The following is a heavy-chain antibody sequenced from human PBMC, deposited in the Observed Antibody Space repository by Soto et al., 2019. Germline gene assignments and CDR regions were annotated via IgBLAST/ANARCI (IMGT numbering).Heavy chain of an antibody. CDR1: GFTFSSYA. V-gene: IGHV3-30-3*01. CDR3: ARDPMGATPFDY. Sequence: QVQLVESGGGVVQPGRSLRLSCAASGFTFSSYAMHWVRQAPGKGLEWVAVISYVGSNKYYADSVKGRFTISRDNSKNTLYLQMNSLRAEDTAVYYCARDPMGATPFDYWGQGTLVTVSS. J-gene: IGHJ4*02. CDR2: ISYVGSNK. D-gene: IGHD1-26*01.